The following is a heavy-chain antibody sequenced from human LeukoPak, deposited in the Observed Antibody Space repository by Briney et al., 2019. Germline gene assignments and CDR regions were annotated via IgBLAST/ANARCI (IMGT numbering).Heavy chain of an antibody. CDR1: GFTFSTYG. CDR2: IGTSSSTI. D-gene: IGHD4-23*01. CDR3: ARHDYGGNSGDY. V-gene: IGHV3-48*02. J-gene: IGHJ4*02. Sequence: GGSLRLSCAASGFTFSTYGMNWVRQAPGKGLEWVSYIGTSSSTIYYADSVKGRFTISRDNAKNSLYLQMNSLRDEDTAVYYCARHDYGGNSGDYWGQGTLVTVSS.